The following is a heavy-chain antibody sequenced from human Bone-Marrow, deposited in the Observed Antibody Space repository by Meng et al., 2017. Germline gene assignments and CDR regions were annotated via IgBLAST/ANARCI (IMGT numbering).Heavy chain of an antibody. V-gene: IGHV3-23*01. J-gene: IGHJ4*02. D-gene: IGHD6-13*01. CDR1: GFTFSSYE. CDR2: ISGSGST. CDR3: AKKPSTGYSSSWGFDY. Sequence: GESLKISCAASGFTFSSYEMNWVRQAPGKRLEWVAVISGSGSTYYADSVMGRFTISRDHSKNTLHLQMNSLRAEDTAVYYCAKKPSTGYSSSWGFDYWGQGTLVTVSS.